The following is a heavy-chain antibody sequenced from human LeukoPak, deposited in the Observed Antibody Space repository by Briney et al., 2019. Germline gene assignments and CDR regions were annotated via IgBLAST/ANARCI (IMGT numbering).Heavy chain of an antibody. V-gene: IGHV4-39*01. CDR1: GGSLRSSNYY. CDR3: ASGYDINNYFDY. CDR2: IYYSGST. Sequence: PSETLSLTCTVSGGSLRSSNYYWGWIRQPPGKGLEWIGSIYYSGSTYYNPSLKSRVTISVDTSKNQFSLKLGSVTAADTAVYYCASGYDINNYFDYWGQGTLVTVSP. J-gene: IGHJ4*02. D-gene: IGHD5-12*01.